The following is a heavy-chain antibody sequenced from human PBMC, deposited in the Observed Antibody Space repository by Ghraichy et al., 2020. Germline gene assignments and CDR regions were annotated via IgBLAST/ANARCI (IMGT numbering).Heavy chain of an antibody. V-gene: IGHV3-20*04. CDR2: INWNGGST. CDR1: GFTSDDYG. CDR3: ARGFPNYYDSSGYPSYYSCMDV. J-gene: IGHJ6*02. Sequence: GGSLRLSCAASGFTSDDYGMSWVRQAPGKGLEWVSGINWNGGSTGYADSVKGRFTISRDNAKNSLYLQMNSLRAEDTALYYCARGFPNYYDSSGYPSYYSCMDVWGQGTTVTVSS. D-gene: IGHD3-22*01.